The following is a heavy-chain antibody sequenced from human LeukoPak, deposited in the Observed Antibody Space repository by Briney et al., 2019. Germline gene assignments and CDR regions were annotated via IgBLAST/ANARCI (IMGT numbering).Heavy chain of an antibody. CDR3: ARDLAAAGTWFDP. V-gene: IGHV3-33*01. J-gene: IGHJ5*02. Sequence: GGSLRLSCAASGFTFSSYGMHWVRQAPGKGLEWVAVIWYDTSNKYYADSVKGRFTISRDNSKNTLYLQMNSLRAGDTAVYYCARDLAAAGTWFDPWGQGTLVTVSS. CDR1: GFTFSSYG. CDR2: IWYDTSNK. D-gene: IGHD6-13*01.